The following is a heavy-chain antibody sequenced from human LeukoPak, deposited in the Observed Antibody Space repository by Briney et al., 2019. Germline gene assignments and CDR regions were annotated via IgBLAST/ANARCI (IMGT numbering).Heavy chain of an antibody. Sequence: SETLSLTCAVYGGSFSGYYWSWIRQPPGKGLEWIGEINHSRSTNYNPSLKSRVTMSVDTSKNQFSLKLSSVTAADTAVYYCARGDRVRQHYYYMDVWGKGTTVTVSS. CDR1: GGSFSGYY. V-gene: IGHV4-34*01. CDR2: INHSRST. D-gene: IGHD6-6*01. J-gene: IGHJ6*03. CDR3: ARGDRVRQHYYYMDV.